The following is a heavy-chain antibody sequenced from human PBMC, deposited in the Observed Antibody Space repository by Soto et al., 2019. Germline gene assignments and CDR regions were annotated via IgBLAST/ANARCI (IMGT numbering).Heavy chain of an antibody. CDR2: IRTNTEGGTT. CDR1: GFNFNIAW. Sequence: EVQLVESGGGLLKPGESLRLSCAASGFNFNIAWLNWVRQAPEKGLEWVGRIRTNTEGGTTDYAAPVKGRFTISRDDSKNSLYLQMYSLKIEDTAVYYCTTDITVESSNGGRWGQGTLVTVSS. J-gene: IGHJ4*02. D-gene: IGHD1-20*01. CDR3: TTDITVESSNGGR. V-gene: IGHV3-15*07.